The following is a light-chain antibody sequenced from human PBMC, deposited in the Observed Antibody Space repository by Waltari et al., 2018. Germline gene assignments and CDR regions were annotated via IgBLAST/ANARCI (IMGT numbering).Light chain of an antibody. Sequence: EIVLTQSPGTETLSPGERVTLSCRASQRVCSSSLAWYQQKPGQAPRLVIYGASRRATGIPARFSGSGSGTDFSLTISRLEPEDIAVYYCQQHGTIPATFGPGTKVEIK. CDR2: GAS. J-gene: IGKJ1*01. CDR3: QQHGTIPAT. V-gene: IGKV3-20*01. CDR1: QRVCSSS.